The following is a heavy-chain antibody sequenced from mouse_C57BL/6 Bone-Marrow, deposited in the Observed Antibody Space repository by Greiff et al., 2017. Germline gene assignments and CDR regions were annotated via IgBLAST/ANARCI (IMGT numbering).Heavy chain of an antibody. CDR3: ARSNWGPFDY. J-gene: IGHJ2*01. CDR2: INPNNGGT. D-gene: IGHD4-1*01. Sequence: VQLQQSGPELVKPGASVKISCKASGYTFTDYYMNWVKQSHGKSLEWIGDINPNNGGTSYNQKFKGKATLTVDKSSSTAYMELRSLTSEDSAVXYCARSNWGPFDYWGQGTTLTVSS. CDR1: GYTFTDYY. V-gene: IGHV1-26*01.